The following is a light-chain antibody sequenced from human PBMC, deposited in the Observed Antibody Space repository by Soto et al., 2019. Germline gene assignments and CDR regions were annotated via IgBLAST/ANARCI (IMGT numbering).Light chain of an antibody. Sequence: QPVLTQPPSVSGAPGQRVTISCTWSSSNIGAGYDVHWYQQLPGTAPKLLIYGNSNRPSGVPDRFSGSKSGTSASLAITGLQAEDEADYYCQSYDSSLSGSYVFGTGTKVTVL. V-gene: IGLV1-40*01. CDR3: QSYDSSLSGSYV. J-gene: IGLJ1*01. CDR2: GNS. CDR1: SSNIGAGYD.